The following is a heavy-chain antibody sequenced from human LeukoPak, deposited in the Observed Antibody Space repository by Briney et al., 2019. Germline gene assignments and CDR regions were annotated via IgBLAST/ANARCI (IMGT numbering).Heavy chain of an antibody. CDR1: GGSISSGDYY. CDR3: ARSLLWFGELPTVFDY. J-gene: IGHJ4*02. Sequence: SETLSLTCTVSGGSISSGDYYWSWIRQPPGKGLEWIGYIYYSGSTYYNPSLKSRVTISVDTSKNQFSLKLSSVTAADTAVYYCARSLLWFGELPTVFDYWGQGTLVTVSS. CDR2: IYYSGST. V-gene: IGHV4-30-4*01. D-gene: IGHD3-10*01.